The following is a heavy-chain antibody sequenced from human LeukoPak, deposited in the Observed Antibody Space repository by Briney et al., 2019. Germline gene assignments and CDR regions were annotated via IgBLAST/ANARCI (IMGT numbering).Heavy chain of an antibody. D-gene: IGHD6-19*01. J-gene: IGHJ4*02. CDR2: INHSGST. CDR3: ASVAGTADY. Sequence: PSETLSLTCAVYGGSFSGYYRSWIRQPPGKGLEWIGEINHSGSTNYNPSLKSRVTISVDTSKNQFSLKLSSVTAADTAVYYCASVAGTADYWGQGTLVTVSS. V-gene: IGHV4-34*01. CDR1: GGSFSGYY.